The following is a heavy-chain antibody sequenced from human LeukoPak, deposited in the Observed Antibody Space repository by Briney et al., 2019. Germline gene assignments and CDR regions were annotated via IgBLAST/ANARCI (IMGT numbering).Heavy chain of an antibody. CDR2: ISWNSGSI. V-gene: IGHV3-9*01. Sequence: GRSLRLSCAASGFTFDDYAMHWVRQAPGKGLEWVSGISWNSGSIGYADSVKGRFTISRDNAKNSLYLQMNSLRAEDTALYYCAKDIDHDYVWGGDYWSQGTLVTVSS. CDR3: AKDIDHDYVWGGDY. J-gene: IGHJ4*02. D-gene: IGHD3-16*01. CDR1: GFTFDDYA.